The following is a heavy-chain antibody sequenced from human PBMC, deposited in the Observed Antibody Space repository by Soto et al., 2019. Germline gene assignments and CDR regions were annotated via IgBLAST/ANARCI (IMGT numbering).Heavy chain of an antibody. D-gene: IGHD2-2*01. V-gene: IGHV3-7*05. Sequence: EAQVVESGGGLVQPGGSLRLSCVASGFTFSRYWMSRVRPAPGKGLEWVANIKQDGNEKHYVDSVRGRFTISRDNAKNSLDLVMNSLKTEDTAIYYCSRDGPISSPTSGWFDPWGQGTLVAVSS. J-gene: IGHJ5*02. CDR1: GFTFSRYW. CDR2: IKQDGNEK. CDR3: SRDGPISSPTSGWFDP.